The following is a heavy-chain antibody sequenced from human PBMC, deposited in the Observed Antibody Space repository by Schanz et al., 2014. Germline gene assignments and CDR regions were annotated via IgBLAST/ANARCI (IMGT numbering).Heavy chain of an antibody. V-gene: IGHV3-21*01. Sequence: EVQLVESGGGLVKPGGSLRLSCEASEFTFSSYKMNWVRQAPGKGLEWVSSISSSGSYIHYADSVKGRFTISRDNAKNTLYPQMNSLRAEDTAVYYCARDRGYCSGGSCLTFDYWGQGTLVTVSS. CDR1: EFTFSSYK. D-gene: IGHD2-15*01. J-gene: IGHJ4*02. CDR3: ARDRGYCSGGSCLTFDY. CDR2: ISSSGSYI.